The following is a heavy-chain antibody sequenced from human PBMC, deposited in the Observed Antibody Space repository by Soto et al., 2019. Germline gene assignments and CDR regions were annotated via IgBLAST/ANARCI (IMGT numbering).Heavy chain of an antibody. CDR2: IIPIFGTA. J-gene: IGHJ4*02. CDR1: GGTFSSYA. Sequence: QVQLVQSGAEVKKPGSSVKVSCKASGGTFSSYAISWVRQAPGQGLEWMGGIIPIFGTANYAQKFQGRVTITADKSTSTAYMELSSLRSEDTAVYYCARDLRGYCSGGSCYSDPGYWGQGTLVTVSS. D-gene: IGHD2-15*01. CDR3: ARDLRGYCSGGSCYSDPGY. V-gene: IGHV1-69*06.